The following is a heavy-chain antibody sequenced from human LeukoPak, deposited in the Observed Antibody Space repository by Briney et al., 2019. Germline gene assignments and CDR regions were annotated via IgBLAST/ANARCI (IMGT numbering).Heavy chain of an antibody. J-gene: IGHJ6*03. CDR1: DDSITMYY. CDR2: VDHTGGT. D-gene: IGHD1-1*01. Sequence: PSETLSLTCSVSDDSITMYYWTWIRQPPGKGLEWIGYVDHTGGTNFNPSLNGRVSISRDTTKNLFSLRLRSVTAADTAVYFARGRVSSSTRYSTYYYYFYMDVWGKGTTVTVSS. CDR3: RGRVSSSTRYSTYYYYFYMDV. V-gene: IGHV4-59*01.